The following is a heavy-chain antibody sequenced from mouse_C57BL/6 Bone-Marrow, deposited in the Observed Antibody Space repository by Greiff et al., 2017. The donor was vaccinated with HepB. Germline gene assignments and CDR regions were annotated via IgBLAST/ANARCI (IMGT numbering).Heavy chain of an antibody. D-gene: IGHD3-1*01. J-gene: IGHJ3*01. Sequence: VKLVESGGDLVKPGGSLKLSCAASGFTFSSYGMSWVRQTPDKRLEWVATISSGGSYTYYPDSVKGRFTISRDNAKNTLYLQMSSLKSEDTAMYYCARGIGGFAYWGQGTLVTVSA. CDR3: ARGIGGFAY. CDR2: ISSGGSYT. V-gene: IGHV5-6*02. CDR1: GFTFSSYG.